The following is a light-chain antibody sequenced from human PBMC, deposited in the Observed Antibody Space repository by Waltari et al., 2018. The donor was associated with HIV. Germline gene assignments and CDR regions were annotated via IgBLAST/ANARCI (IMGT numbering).Light chain of an antibody. CDR1: QSLVSSDGNTY. CDR3: MQGTHWPLT. V-gene: IGKV2-30*01. Sequence: DVVMTQSPLSLPVTLGQPASISCRSSQSLVSSDGNTYLNWFHQRPGQSPRRLIYNVSKRDSGVPDRFSGSGSGTDFTLKISRVEAEDVGFYYCMQGTHWPLTFGGGTRVDIK. J-gene: IGKJ4*01. CDR2: NVS.